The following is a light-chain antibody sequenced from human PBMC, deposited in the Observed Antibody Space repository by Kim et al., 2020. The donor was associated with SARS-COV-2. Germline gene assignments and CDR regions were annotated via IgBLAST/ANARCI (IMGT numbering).Light chain of an antibody. CDR2: GAS. J-gene: IGKJ4*01. Sequence: EIVLTQSPGTLSLSPGERATLSCRASQSVSSSYLAWYQQKPGQAPRLLIYGASSRATGIPDRFSGSGSGTDFTLTITTLEPEDFAVYYCQQYGSSPLTFGGWTKVDIK. CDR3: QQYGSSPLT. V-gene: IGKV3-20*01. CDR1: QSVSSSY.